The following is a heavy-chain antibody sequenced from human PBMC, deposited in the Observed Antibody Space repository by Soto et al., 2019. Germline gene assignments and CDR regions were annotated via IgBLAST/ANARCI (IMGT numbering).Heavy chain of an antibody. CDR2: IRDNGAGT. J-gene: IGHJ5*02. D-gene: IGHD1-1*01. CDR1: GFTFSSYP. V-gene: IGHV3-23*01. Sequence: EVQLLESGGGLVQPGGSLRLSCAASGFTFSSYPMSWIRQVPGKGLEWVSAIRDNGAGTYYADSVKGRFTISRDNSRNTLFLQLNSLTAEDMAVYYCAKVTSSYCNTTKCNSTADHWGQGTLVTVSS. CDR3: AKVTSSYCNTTKCNSTADH.